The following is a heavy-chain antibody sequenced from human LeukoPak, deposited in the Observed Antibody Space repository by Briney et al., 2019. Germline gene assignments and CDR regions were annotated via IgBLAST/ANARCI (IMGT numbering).Heavy chain of an antibody. CDR1: GGXISSYY. CDR2: IYTSGST. CDR3: ARLGYLFTSGYYPYHFDY. D-gene: IGHD3-22*01. J-gene: IGHJ4*02. V-gene: IGHV4-4*07. Sequence: SETLSLTCTVSGGXISSYYWSWIRQPAGKGLEWIGCIYTSGSTYYNPSLPSRVSISADTSKYQFSLKLSSVTAADTAVYYCARLGYLFTSGYYPYHFDYWGQGTLVTVSS.